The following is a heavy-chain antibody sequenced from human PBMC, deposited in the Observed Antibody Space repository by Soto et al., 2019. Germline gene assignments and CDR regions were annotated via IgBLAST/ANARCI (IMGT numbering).Heavy chain of an antibody. D-gene: IGHD2-21*02. V-gene: IGHV4-34*01. CDR2: IHHSGST. Sequence: SETLSLTCAVYGGSFSGYYWSWIRQPPGKGLEWIGEIHHSGSTNYNPSLTSRVTISVDTSKNQFSLKLSSVTAADTAVYYCAGILAYCGGDCYRYHYGMDVWGQGTTVTVSS. CDR1: GGSFSGYY. CDR3: AGILAYCGGDCYRYHYGMDV. J-gene: IGHJ6*02.